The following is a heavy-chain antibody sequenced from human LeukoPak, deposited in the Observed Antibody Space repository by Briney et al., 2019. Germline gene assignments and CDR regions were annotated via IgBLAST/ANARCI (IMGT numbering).Heavy chain of an antibody. D-gene: IGHD3-10*01. CDR2: IYYSGST. CDR3: ARGFNVRVRGVIGGNVNWFDP. CDR1: GGSISSGGYY. J-gene: IGHJ5*02. V-gene: IGHV4-31*03. Sequence: PSQTLSLTCTVSGGSISSGGYYWSWIRQHPGKGLEWIGYIYYSGSTYYNPSLKSRVTISVDTSKNQFSLKLSSVTAADTAVYYCARGFNVRVRGVIGGNVNWFDPWGQGTLVTVSS.